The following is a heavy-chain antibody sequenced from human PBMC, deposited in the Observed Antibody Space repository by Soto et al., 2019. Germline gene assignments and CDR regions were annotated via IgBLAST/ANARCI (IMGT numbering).Heavy chain of an antibody. D-gene: IGHD1-26*01. CDR2: TRNKANSYTT. CDR3: TRSSGTYRYFDL. V-gene: IGHV3-72*01. CDR1: GFTFSDHY. Sequence: EVQLVDSGGTLVQPGGSLRLSCAASGFTFSDHYMDWVRQAPGKGLEWVARTRNKANSYTTEYAASVKGRFTISRDNSQNSLYLQMISLKTEDTAVYYCTRSSGTYRYFDLWGRGTLVTVSS. J-gene: IGHJ2*01.